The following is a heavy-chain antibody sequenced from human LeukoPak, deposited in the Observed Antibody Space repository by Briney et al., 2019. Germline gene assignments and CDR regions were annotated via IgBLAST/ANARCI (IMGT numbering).Heavy chain of an antibody. CDR3: ARATDDEFFLYYGMDV. J-gene: IGHJ6*02. V-gene: IGHV4-34*01. CDR2: VSQSGST. CDR1: GGSFSGFY. Sequence: SETLSLTCAVYGGSFSGFYWSWIRQPPGRGLEWIGEVSQSGSTNYNPSLKSRITMSVDTSKNQFSLQLRSMTAADTAVYFCARATDDEFFLYYGMDVWGQGTTVTVSS. D-gene: IGHD3-3*01.